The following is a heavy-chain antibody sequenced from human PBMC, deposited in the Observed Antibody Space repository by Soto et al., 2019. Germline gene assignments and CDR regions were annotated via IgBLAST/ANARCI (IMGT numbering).Heavy chain of an antibody. D-gene: IGHD3-22*01. CDR1: GFTFSSYG. J-gene: IGHJ6*02. V-gene: IGHV3-33*01. Sequence: PGGSLRLSCAASGFTFSSYGMHWVRQAPGKGLEWVAVIWYDGSNKYYADSVKGRFTISRDNSKNTLYLQMNSLRAEDTAVYYCARAYYYDSSGWGSGMDVWGQGTTVTVSS. CDR2: IWYDGSNK. CDR3: ARAYYYDSSGWGSGMDV.